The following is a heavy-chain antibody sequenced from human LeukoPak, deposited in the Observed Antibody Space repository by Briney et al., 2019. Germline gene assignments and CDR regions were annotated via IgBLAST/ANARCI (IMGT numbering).Heavy chain of an antibody. CDR2: IYYSGST. V-gene: IGHV4-59*01. CDR3: ARGSEWYGNYALDY. CDR1: GGSISSYY. Sequence: SETLSLTCTVSGGSISSYYWSWIRQPPGKGLEWIGYIYYSGSTNYNPSLKSRITISVDTSKDQFSLNLRSVTAADTAVYYCARGSEWYGNYALDYWGQGIVVTVTS. J-gene: IGHJ4*02. D-gene: IGHD4-11*01.